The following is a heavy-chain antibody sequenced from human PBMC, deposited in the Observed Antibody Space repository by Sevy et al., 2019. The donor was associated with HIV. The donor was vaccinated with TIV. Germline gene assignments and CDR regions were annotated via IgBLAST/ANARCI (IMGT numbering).Heavy chain of an antibody. D-gene: IGHD2-21*01. CDR3: VKEGGGEGGDH. CDR1: GFSYSSYG. J-gene: IGHJ4*02. V-gene: IGHV3-30*02. Sequence: GGSLRLSCAASGFSYSSYGMHWVRQAPGKGLEWVASIQNDGSNKDYADSVKGRFTISSDNSKNKLDLQMNSLRVEDTAVYYCVKEGGGEGGDHWGQGTLVTVSS. CDR2: IQNDGSNK.